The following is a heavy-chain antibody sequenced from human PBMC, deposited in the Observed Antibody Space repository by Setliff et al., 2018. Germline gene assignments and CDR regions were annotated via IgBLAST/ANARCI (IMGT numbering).Heavy chain of an antibody. CDR3: ARVGSSSWLHPDVYYYYGMDV. CDR2: ISAYNGNT. D-gene: IGHD6-13*01. CDR1: GYTFTSYG. Sequence: ASVKVSFKASGYTFTSYGISWVRQAPGQGLEWMGWISAYNGNTNYAQKLQGRVTMTTDTSTSTAYMELRSLRSDDTAVYYCARVGSSSWLHPDVYYYYGMDVWGQGTTVTV. J-gene: IGHJ6*02. V-gene: IGHV1-18*01.